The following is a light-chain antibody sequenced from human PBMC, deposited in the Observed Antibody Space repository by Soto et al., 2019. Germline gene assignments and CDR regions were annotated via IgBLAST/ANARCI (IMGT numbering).Light chain of an antibody. CDR1: QGSNVW. CDR2: GAT. J-gene: IGKJ3*01. V-gene: IGKV1-12*02. Sequence: DIQMTQSPSSVSASVGGSVTITCRASQGSNVWLAWYQQRPGKAPKLLIYGATGLQSGVPSRFRGGGSGRDFTLTISNLQPEDFATYYCQQAHTFPFTFGPGTRVDV. CDR3: QQAHTFPFT.